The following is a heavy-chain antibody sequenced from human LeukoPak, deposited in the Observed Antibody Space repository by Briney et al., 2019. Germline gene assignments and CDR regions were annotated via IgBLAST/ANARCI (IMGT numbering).Heavy chain of an antibody. V-gene: IGHV3-23*01. J-gene: IGHJ4*02. CDR1: GFTFSSSA. Sequence: GGSLRLSCAASGFTFSSSAMNWVRLAPGKGLEWVSGISGIDGSTYYADSVKGRFTISRDNAKNSLFLQMNSLRAEDTAVYYCARGGSGSYYTIFDYWGQGTLVTVSS. CDR3: ARGGSGSYYTIFDY. D-gene: IGHD3-10*01. CDR2: ISGIDGST.